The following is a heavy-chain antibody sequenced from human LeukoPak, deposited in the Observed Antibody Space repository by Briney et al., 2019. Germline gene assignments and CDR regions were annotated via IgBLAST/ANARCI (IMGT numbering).Heavy chain of an antibody. V-gene: IGHV4-59*01. D-gene: IGHD7-27*01. Sequence: SETLSLTCTVSGGSISSYYWSWIRQPPGKGLEWIGYINYSGSTNYNPSLKSRLTISVDTSKNQFSLKLSSVTAADTAVYYCARDLGRYMDVWGKGTTVTISS. CDR3: ARDLGRYMDV. CDR1: GGSISSYY. J-gene: IGHJ6*03. CDR2: INYSGST.